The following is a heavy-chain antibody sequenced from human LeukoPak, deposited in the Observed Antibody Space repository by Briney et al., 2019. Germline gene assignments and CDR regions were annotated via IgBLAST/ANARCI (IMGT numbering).Heavy chain of an antibody. CDR1: GFTFSSYA. D-gene: IGHD3-22*01. CDR3: AKHWDSSGYYYSVYFDY. V-gene: IGHV3-23*01. J-gene: IGHJ4*02. CDR2: LSGSGGST. Sequence: GGSLRLSCAASGFTFSSYAMSWVRQAPGKGLEWVSTLSGSGGSTYNADSVKGRFTISRDNSKNTLYLQMNSLRAEDTAVYYCAKHWDSSGYYYSVYFDYWGQGTLVTVSS.